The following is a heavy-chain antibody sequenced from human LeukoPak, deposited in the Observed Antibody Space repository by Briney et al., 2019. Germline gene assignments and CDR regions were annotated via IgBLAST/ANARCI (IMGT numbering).Heavy chain of an antibody. Sequence: PGGSLRLSCAASGFTFSSYWMSWVRQAPGKGLEWVANIKQDGSEKYYVDSVKGRFTISRDNAKNSLYLQMNSLRAEDTAVYYCAVEGGSDAFDIWGQGTMVTVSS. CDR1: GFTFSSYW. CDR3: AVEGGSDAFDI. CDR2: IKQDGSEK. V-gene: IGHV3-7*01. J-gene: IGHJ3*02. D-gene: IGHD5-12*01.